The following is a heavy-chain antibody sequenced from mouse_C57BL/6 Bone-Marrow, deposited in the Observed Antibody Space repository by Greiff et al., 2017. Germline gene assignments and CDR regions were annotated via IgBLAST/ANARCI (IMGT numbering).Heavy chain of an antibody. CDR1: GYTFTDYE. D-gene: IGHD2-10*02. J-gene: IGHJ2*01. CDR3: TGPPYSMDWLDY. V-gene: IGHV1-15*01. Sequence: QVQLQQSGAELVRPGASVTLSCKASGYTFTDYEMHWVKQTPVHGLEWIGAIDPETGGTAYNQKFKGKAILTADKSSSTAYMELRSLTSEDSAVYYCTGPPYSMDWLDYWGQGTTLTVSS. CDR2: IDPETGGT.